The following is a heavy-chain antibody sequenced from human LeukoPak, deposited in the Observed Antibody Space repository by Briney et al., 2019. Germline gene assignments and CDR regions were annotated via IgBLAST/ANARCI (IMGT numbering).Heavy chain of an antibody. CDR1: GGSISSISYY. CDR3: AREGSIAAAGTLDY. V-gene: IGHV4-39*07. Sequence: SETLSLTCTVSGGSISSISYYWGWIRQPPGKGLEWIGSIYYSGTTYYNPSLKSRVTISVDTSKNQFSLNLISVTAADTAVYYCAREGSIAAAGTLDYWGQGTLVTVSS. J-gene: IGHJ4*02. CDR2: IYYSGTT. D-gene: IGHD6-13*01.